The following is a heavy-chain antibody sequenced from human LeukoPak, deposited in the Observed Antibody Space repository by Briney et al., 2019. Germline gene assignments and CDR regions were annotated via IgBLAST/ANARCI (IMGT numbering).Heavy chain of an antibody. CDR3: ARQLPFDGDYYFDY. CDR1: GGSISSYY. D-gene: IGHD4-17*01. Sequence: SETLSLTCTVSGGSISSYYWSWIRQPPGKGLEWIGYIYYSGGTNYNPSLNSRVTISLDTSKNQFSLKLSSVTAADTGVYYCARQLPFDGDYYFDYWGQGTLVTVSS. CDR2: IYYSGGT. J-gene: IGHJ4*02. V-gene: IGHV4-59*08.